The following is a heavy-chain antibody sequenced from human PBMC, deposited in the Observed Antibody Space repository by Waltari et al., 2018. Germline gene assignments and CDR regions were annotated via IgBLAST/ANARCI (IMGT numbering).Heavy chain of an antibody. V-gene: IGHV4-38-2*02. D-gene: IGHD3-10*01. CDR1: GYSISSGYY. CDR2: IYHSGST. Sequence: QVQLQESGPGLVKPSETLSLTCTVSGYSISSGYYWGWIRQPPGKGLEWIGSIYHSGSTYYNPSLKSRVTISVDTSKNQFSLKLSSVTAADTAVYYCASILVYGSGSPIPSPDYWGQGTLVTVSS. CDR3: ASILVYGSGSPIPSPDY. J-gene: IGHJ4*02.